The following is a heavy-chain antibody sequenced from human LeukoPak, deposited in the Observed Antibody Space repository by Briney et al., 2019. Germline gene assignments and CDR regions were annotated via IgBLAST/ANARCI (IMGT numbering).Heavy chain of an antibody. Sequence: SGKVSCKASGGTLSRYAISWVRQAPGQGPEWMGGIIPIFGTTNYAQKFQGRVTITADESTSTAYMELSSLRSEDTAVYYCARIVGIASRGYFDYWGQGTLVTVSS. CDR3: ARIVGIASRGYFDY. D-gene: IGHD3-10*01. CDR2: IIPIFGTT. V-gene: IGHV1-69*13. J-gene: IGHJ4*02. CDR1: GGTLSRYA.